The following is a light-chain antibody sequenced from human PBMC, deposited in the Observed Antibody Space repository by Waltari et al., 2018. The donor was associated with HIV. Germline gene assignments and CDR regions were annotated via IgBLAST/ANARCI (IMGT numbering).Light chain of an antibody. CDR2: LNH. CDR3: QSHDSSLSGSSV. Sequence: QSVLTQPPSVSAAPGQRITISCTGNSSNIGADYSVHWYQQVPGSAPKLLTYLNHNRPAGVPARFSGSRSGSSASLAITGLRPEDEADYYCQSHDSSLSGSSVFGGGTKLTVL. CDR1: SSNIGADYS. J-gene: IGLJ2*01. V-gene: IGLV1-40*01.